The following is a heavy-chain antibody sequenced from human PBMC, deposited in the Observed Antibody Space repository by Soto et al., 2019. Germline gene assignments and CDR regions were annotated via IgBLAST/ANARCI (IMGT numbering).Heavy chain of an antibody. CDR1: GDTFSSYS. D-gene: IGHD3-10*01. Sequence: QVRLVQSGAEVNKPGSSVKVSCKASGDTFSSYSISWVRQAPGQGLEWMGGIVPIFGTTVYAPRLQVRVTITADGPTSTSYMELSGLRFEDTAVYYCAANSLGGGSQGDVWGQGTTVTVSS. V-gene: IGHV1-69*01. CDR3: AANSLGGGSQGDV. J-gene: IGHJ6*02. CDR2: IVPIFGTT.